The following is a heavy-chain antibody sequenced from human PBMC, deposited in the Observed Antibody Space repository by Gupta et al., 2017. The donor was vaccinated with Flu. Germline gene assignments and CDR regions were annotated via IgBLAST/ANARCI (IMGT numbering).Heavy chain of an antibody. V-gene: IGHV3-23*01. D-gene: IGHD1-1*01. J-gene: IGHJ6*02. Sequence: LLESGGTWVQPGGSLRLSCSASGFTFGDYAMSWVRQAPGKGLEWVAALTGDGQNTYFADSVKGRFTISRDKSRNSLFLEMNSLRVEDTAVYFCARDDDLNFYYHGIDVWGQGTTVAVSS. CDR3: ARDDDLNFYYHGIDV. CDR1: GFTFGDYA. CDR2: LTGDGQNT.